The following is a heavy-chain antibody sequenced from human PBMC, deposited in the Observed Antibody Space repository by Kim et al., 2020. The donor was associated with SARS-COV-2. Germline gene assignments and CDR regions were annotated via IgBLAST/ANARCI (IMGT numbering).Heavy chain of an antibody. V-gene: IGHV3-33*01. CDR1: GFTFSNYN. CDR3: SREPPRPVYGMDV. D-gene: IGHD4-17*01. Sequence: GGSLRLSCAASGFTFSNYNIHWVRQAPGKGLEWVALIFSDGSDTYYADSVKGRFTISRDDPKNTAYLQMNSLRPEDTAVYYCSREPPRPVYGMDVWGQGTTVTVSS. CDR2: IFSDGSDT. J-gene: IGHJ6*02.